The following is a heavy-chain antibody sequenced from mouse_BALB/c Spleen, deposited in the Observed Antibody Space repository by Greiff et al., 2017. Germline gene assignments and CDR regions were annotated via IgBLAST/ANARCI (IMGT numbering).Heavy chain of an antibody. CDR3: ATYDGYYVYYFDY. J-gene: IGHJ2*01. CDR2: INPYNDGT. D-gene: IGHD2-3*01. V-gene: IGHV1-14*01. Sequence: VQLQQSGPELVKPGASVKMSCKASGYTFTSYVMHWVKQKPGQGLEWIGYINPYNDGTKYNEKFKGKATLTSDKSSSTAYMELSSLTSEDSAVYYCATYDGYYVYYFDYWGQGTTLTVSS. CDR1: GYTFTSYV.